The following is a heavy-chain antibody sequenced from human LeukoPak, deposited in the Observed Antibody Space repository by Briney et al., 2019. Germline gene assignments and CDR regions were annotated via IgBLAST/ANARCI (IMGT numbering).Heavy chain of an antibody. V-gene: IGHV1-69*04. D-gene: IGHD3-10*01. J-gene: IGHJ4*02. Sequence: SVKVSCKASGGTFSSYAISWVRQAPGQGLEWMGRIIAVVGVANYAQKFQGRFTITADKSTSTAYMELSSLRSEDTAVYYCARGYLFPESYYYGSGSYYNVNWGQGTLVTVSS. CDR2: IIAVVGVA. CDR1: GGTFSSYA. CDR3: ARGYLFPESYYYGSGSYYNVN.